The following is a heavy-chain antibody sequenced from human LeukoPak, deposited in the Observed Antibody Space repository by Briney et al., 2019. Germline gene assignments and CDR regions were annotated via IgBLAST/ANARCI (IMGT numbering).Heavy chain of an antibody. D-gene: IGHD2-15*01. CDR2: MNPNSGNT. Sequence: GASVKVSCKASGYTSTSYDINWVRQATGQGLEWMGWMNPNSGNTGYAQKFQGRVTMTRNTSISTAYMELSSLRSEDTAVYYCARGYVVYYYYGMDVWGQGTTVTVSS. J-gene: IGHJ6*02. V-gene: IGHV1-8*01. CDR3: ARGYVVYYYYGMDV. CDR1: GYTSTSYD.